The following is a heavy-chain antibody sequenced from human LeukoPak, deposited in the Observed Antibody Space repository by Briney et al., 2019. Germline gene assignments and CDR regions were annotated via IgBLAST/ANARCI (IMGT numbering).Heavy chain of an antibody. CDR3: ARSRGLDV. CDR2: ISSTSSHI. Sequence: GGSLRLSCAASGDTDSSNYMSWVRQAPGKGLAWVSSISSTSSHISYADSVQGRFTISRDNAKNSLYLQMNSLRDEDTAAYYCARSRGLDVWGQGTTVTVSS. V-gene: IGHV3-21*01. J-gene: IGHJ6*02. CDR1: GDTDSSNY. D-gene: IGHD1-26*01.